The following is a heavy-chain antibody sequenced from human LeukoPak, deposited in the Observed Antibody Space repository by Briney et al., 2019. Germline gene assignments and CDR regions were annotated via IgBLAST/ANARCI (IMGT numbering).Heavy chain of an antibody. J-gene: IGHJ3*02. CDR2: IKSDGSST. V-gene: IGHV3-74*01. D-gene: IGHD1-26*01. Sequence: GGSLRLSCAASGGTFSNNCKHWARQAPGKGLVWVSRIKSDGSSTNYADSVKGRFAISRDNATNTLYLLMNSLIAEDTAMEYYRRMLVGDKRAFDMWGQGTMATVSS. CDR1: GGTFSNNC. CDR3: RRMLVGDKRAFDM.